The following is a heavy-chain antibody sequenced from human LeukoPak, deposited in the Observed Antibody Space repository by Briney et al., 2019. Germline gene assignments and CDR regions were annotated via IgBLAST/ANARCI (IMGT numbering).Heavy chain of an antibody. CDR3: ARPAGLPHNWFDP. Sequence: ASVEVSCEASGGTFSRYAISWVRQAPGQGREWGGGIIPIFGTANYAQKFQGRVTITADESTSTAYMELSSLRAEDTAVYYCARPAGLPHNWFDPWGQGTLVTVSS. V-gene: IGHV1-69*01. CDR2: IIPIFGTA. J-gene: IGHJ5*02. D-gene: IGHD5-18*01. CDR1: GGTFSRYA.